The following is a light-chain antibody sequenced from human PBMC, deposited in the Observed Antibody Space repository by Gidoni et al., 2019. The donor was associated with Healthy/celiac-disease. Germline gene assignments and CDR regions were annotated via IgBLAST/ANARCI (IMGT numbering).Light chain of an antibody. J-gene: IGKJ4*01. V-gene: IGKV3-11*01. CDR1: QSVSSY. CDR3: QQRSNWLT. Sequence: IVLTQSPATLSLSPGERATLSGRASQSVSSYLAWDQQKPGQAPRLLIYDASNRATGIPARFSGSGSGTDFTLTISSLEPEDFAVYYCQQRSNWLTFGGGTKVEIK. CDR2: DAS.